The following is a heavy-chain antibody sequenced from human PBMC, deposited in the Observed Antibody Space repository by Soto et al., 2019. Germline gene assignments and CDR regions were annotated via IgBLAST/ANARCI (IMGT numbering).Heavy chain of an antibody. Sequence: EVQLVESGGGLVQPGGSLRLCCAASGFTFSVYSMNWIRQAPGKGLHWISYMTSDMRTIRYADSVKGRFTISRDNAKNLVYLQMTSLRDEDTAVYYCARSEEGHFDYWGQGALVTVSS. J-gene: IGHJ4*02. CDR2: MTSDMRTI. CDR3: ARSEEGHFDY. CDR1: GFTFSVYS. V-gene: IGHV3-48*02.